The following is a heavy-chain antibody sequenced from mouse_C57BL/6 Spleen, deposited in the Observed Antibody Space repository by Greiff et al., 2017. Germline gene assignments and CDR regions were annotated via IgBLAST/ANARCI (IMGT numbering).Heavy chain of an antibody. V-gene: IGHV1-52*01. J-gene: IGHJ4*01. CDR1: GYTFTSYW. CDR3: ARELYYGSSYDYAMDY. Sequence: QVQLQQPGAELVRPGSSVKLSCKASGYTFTSYWMHWVKQRPIQGLEWIGNIDPSDSETHYNQKFKDKATLTVDKSSSTAYMQLSSLTSENSAVYYCARELYYGSSYDYAMDYWGQGTSVTVSS. CDR2: IDPSDSET. D-gene: IGHD1-1*01.